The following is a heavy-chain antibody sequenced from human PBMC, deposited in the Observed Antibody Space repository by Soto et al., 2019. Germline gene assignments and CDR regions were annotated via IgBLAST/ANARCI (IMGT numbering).Heavy chain of an antibody. Sequence: QVQLVQSGAEVKKPGASVMVSCKASGYTFTSYGISWVRQAPGQGLEWMGWISAYNGNTNYTLQLQGRVTMTTDTSARTAYMELRGLRSDKTAVYSCARVGYYSGGSCYYYYYYGMDVWGQETTVTVSS. CDR1: GYTFTSYG. CDR3: ARVGYYSGGSCYYYYYYGMDV. V-gene: IGHV1-18*01. CDR2: ISAYNGNT. J-gene: IGHJ6*02. D-gene: IGHD2-15*01.